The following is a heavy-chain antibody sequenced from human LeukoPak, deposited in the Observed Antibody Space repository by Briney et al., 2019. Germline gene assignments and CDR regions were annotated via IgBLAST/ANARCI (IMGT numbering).Heavy chain of an antibody. CDR2: INWSGGST. Sequence: GGSLRLSSTASGFAFDEHGMSWVRQVPGKGLEWVSGINWSGGSTGYADPLRGRFTISRDNAKNSLYLQMDSLRAEDTALYYCARAPITSPFYFDYWGQGTLVTVSS. CDR3: ARAPITSPFYFDY. J-gene: IGHJ4*02. D-gene: IGHD2-2*01. V-gene: IGHV3-20*03. CDR1: GFAFDEHG.